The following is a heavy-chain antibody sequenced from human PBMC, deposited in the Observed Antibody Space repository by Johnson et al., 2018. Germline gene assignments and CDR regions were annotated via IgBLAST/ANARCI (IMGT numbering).Heavy chain of an antibody. CDR1: GFTFGSRA. CDR2: ISGNGDET. V-gene: IGHV3-23*01. CDR3: ATGGNLSHMDF. D-gene: IGHD4-23*01. J-gene: IGHJ6*03. Sequence: EVQLLESGGGLVQPGGSRRLSCAASGFTFGSRAITWVRQAPGKGLEWVSTISGNGDETFYPDSVKGRFTLARDNSKNTLALQMDTLRVEDTAVYYCATGGNLSHMDFWGKGTTVTVSS.